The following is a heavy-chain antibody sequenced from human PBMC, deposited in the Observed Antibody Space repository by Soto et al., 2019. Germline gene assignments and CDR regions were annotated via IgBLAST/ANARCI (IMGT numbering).Heavy chain of an antibody. CDR2: IYHSGRT. D-gene: IGHD2-2*01. CDR1: GCSISSGGYS. J-gene: IGHJ5*02. V-gene: IGHV4-30-2*01. Sequence: SETLSLTCAVSGCSISSGGYSGSWVRQPPGKGLEWIWYIYHSGRTYYNPSLKSRVTISVDRSKTQFSLKLSSVTAADTAVYYCARVPDRWGQGTLVTVSS. CDR3: ARVPDR.